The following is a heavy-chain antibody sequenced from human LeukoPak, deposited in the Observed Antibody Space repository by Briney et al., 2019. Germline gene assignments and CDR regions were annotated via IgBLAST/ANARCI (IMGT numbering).Heavy chain of an antibody. Sequence: SETLSLTCTVSGGSISSSSYYWGWIRQPPGKGLEWIGSIYYSGSTYYNPSLKSRVTISVDTSKNQFSLKLSSVTAADTAVYYCARAPKFEENYGWWPFHTDYYYYGMDVWGQGTTVTVSS. CDR3: ARAPKFEENYGWWPFHTDYYYYGMDV. J-gene: IGHJ6*02. CDR2: IYYSGST. V-gene: IGHV4-39*07. CDR1: GGSISSSSYY. D-gene: IGHD3-10*01.